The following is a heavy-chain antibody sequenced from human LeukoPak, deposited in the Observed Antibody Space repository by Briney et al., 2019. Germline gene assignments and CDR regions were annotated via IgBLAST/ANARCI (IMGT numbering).Heavy chain of an antibody. CDR2: IISIFGTA. J-gene: IGHJ4*02. CDR1: GGTFSSYA. V-gene: IGHV1-69*13. CDR3: ASGYSNYAEGFDY. D-gene: IGHD4-11*01. Sequence: ASVKVSCKASGGTFSSYAIGWVRQAPGQGLEWMGCIISIFGTANYAQQFQGRVTITEDESTSTAYMEMSSVRSEDKGVYYCASGYSNYAEGFDYWGQGTLVTVSS.